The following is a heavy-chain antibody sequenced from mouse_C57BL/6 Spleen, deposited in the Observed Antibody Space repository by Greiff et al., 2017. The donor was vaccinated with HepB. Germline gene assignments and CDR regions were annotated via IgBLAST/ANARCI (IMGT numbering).Heavy chain of an antibody. D-gene: IGHD1-1*01. CDR2: FYPGSGSI. CDR3: ARHEETDYYGSRGWYFDV. CDR1: GYTFTEYT. Sequence: VKLVESGAELVKPGASVKLSCKASGYTFTEYTIHWVKQRSGQGLEWIGWFYPGSGSIKYNEKFKDKATLTADKSSSTVYMELSRLTSEDSAVYFCARHEETDYYGSRGWYFDVWGTGTTVTVSS. V-gene: IGHV1-62-2*01. J-gene: IGHJ1*03.